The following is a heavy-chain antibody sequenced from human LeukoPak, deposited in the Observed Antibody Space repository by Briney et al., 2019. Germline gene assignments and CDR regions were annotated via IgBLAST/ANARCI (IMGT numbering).Heavy chain of an antibody. Sequence: GGSLRLSCAASGFTFSSYEMNWVRQAPGKGLEWVSYISSRGTTIYYADSVKGRFTISRDNAKNTLYLQMNSLRDEDTAVYYCARAMVPLFENWGQGTLVTVSS. CDR1: GFTFSSYE. CDR3: ARAMVPLFEN. D-gene: IGHD4/OR15-4a*01. J-gene: IGHJ4*02. CDR2: ISSRGTTI. V-gene: IGHV3-48*03.